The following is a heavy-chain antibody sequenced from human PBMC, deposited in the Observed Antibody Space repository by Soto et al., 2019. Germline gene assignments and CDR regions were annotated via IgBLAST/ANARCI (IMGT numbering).Heavy chain of an antibody. Sequence: VQLLESGGDLVQPGGSLRLSCVGSGFTFRDHPMNWVRQAPGKGLEWVSAISEGGDRTYYADSVLGRLSISRDNSKNTLYLQMSSLRAEDTAMYYCAKYRGGETTGMAIKWGQGTLVTVSS. D-gene: IGHD4-4*01. CDR3: AKYRGGETTGMAIK. V-gene: IGHV3-23*01. CDR1: GFTFRDHP. CDR2: ISEGGDRT. J-gene: IGHJ4*02.